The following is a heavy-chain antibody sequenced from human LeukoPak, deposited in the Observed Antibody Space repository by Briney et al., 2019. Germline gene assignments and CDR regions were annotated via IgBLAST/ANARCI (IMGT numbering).Heavy chain of an antibody. Sequence: ASVTVSFKASGYTFTSYYMHWVRQAPGQGLEWMGIINPSGGSTSYAQNFQGRVTMTRDMSTSTVYMELSSLRSEDTAVYDCARAVKRYGDYSSASTSMGYWGQGTLVTVSS. CDR1: GYTFTSYY. CDR3: ARAVKRYGDYSSASTSMGY. CDR2: INPSGGST. D-gene: IGHD4-17*01. V-gene: IGHV1-46*01. J-gene: IGHJ4*02.